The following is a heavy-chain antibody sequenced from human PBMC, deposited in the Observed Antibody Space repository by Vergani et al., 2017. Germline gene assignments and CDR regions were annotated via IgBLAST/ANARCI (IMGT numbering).Heavy chain of an antibody. CDR3: ARVPVLXFGELLVYYYYMDV. CDR1: GFTFSSYW. Sequence: EVQLVESGGGLVQPGGSLRLSCAASGFTFSSYWMSWVRQAPGKGLEWVANIKQDGSEKYYVDSVKGRFTISRDNAKNSLYLQMNSLRAEDTAVYYCARVPVLXFGELLVYYYYMDVWGKGTTVTVSS. CDR2: IKQDGSEK. V-gene: IGHV3-7*01. D-gene: IGHD3-10*01. J-gene: IGHJ6*03.